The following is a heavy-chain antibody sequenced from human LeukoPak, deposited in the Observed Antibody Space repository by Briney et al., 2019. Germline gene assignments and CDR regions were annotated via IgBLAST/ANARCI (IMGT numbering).Heavy chain of an antibody. CDR3: AGARVFGVVTHYYYYGMDV. Sequence: APPQPLACLASIIPILGIANYAQKFQGRVTITADKSTSTAYMELSSLRSEDTAVYYCAGARVFGVVTHYYYYGMDVWGQGTTVTVSS. D-gene: IGHD3-3*01. CDR2: IIPILGIA. J-gene: IGHJ6*02. V-gene: IGHV1-69*04.